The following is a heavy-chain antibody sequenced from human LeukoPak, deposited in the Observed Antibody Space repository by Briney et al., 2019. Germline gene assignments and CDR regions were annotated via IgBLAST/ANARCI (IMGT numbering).Heavy chain of an antibody. CDR3: ARASTKRYYFDY. CDR1: GFTFSSYS. V-gene: IGHV3-21*01. CDR2: ISSSSSYI. J-gene: IGHJ4*02. D-gene: IGHD5/OR15-5a*01. Sequence: GGSLRLSCAASGFTFSSYSMNWVRQAPGKGLEWVSSISSSSSYIYYADSVKGRFNISRDNAKNSLYLQMNSLRAEDTAVYYCARASTKRYYFDYWGQGTLVTVSS.